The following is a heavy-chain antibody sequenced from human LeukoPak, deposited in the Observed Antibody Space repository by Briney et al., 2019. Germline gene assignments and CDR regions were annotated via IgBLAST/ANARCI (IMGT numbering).Heavy chain of an antibody. J-gene: IGHJ4*02. CDR3: ARGRSGSSSGWPKRYYFDY. D-gene: IGHD6-19*01. CDR2: IYYSGRT. Sequence: SETLSLTCTVSGGSISSSSYYWGWIRQPPGKGLEWIGSIYYSGRTYYNPSLKSRVTISADTSRNHFSLNLSSVTAADTAVYYCARGRSGSSSGWPKRYYFDYWGQGTLVTVSS. V-gene: IGHV4-39*02. CDR1: GGSISSSSYY.